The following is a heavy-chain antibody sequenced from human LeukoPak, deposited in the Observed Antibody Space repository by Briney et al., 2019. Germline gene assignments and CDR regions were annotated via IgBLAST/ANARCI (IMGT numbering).Heavy chain of an antibody. Sequence: SETLSLTCAVYGGSFSGYYWSWIRQPPGKGLEWIGEINHSGSTNYNPSLKSRVTISVDTSKNQFSLKLSSVTAADTAVYYCARWYFYGSGSSQWGQGTLVTVSS. D-gene: IGHD3-10*01. CDR3: ARWYFYGSGSSQ. V-gene: IGHV4-34*01. J-gene: IGHJ4*02. CDR1: GGSFSGYY. CDR2: INHSGST.